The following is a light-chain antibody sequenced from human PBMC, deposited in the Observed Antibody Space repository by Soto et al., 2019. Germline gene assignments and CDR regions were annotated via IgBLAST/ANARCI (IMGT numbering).Light chain of an antibody. J-gene: IGKJ4*01. CDR3: QQRSNWPLT. CDR1: QSVSSS. V-gene: IGKV3-11*01. Sequence: EIVLTQSPATLSLSPGERATLSCRASQSVSSSLAWHQQKPGQAPRLLIYDASNRATGIPARFSGSGSGTDFTLTISSLEPEDFAVYYCQQRSNWPLTFGGGTKVDIK. CDR2: DAS.